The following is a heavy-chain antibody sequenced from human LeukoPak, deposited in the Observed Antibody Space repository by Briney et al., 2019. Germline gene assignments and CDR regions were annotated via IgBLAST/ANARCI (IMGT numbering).Heavy chain of an antibody. CDR1: GFTFSNFW. D-gene: IGHD2-21*01. CDR2: IKQDGSEI. CDR3: AKDPYRVIVATGNYLDP. Sequence: GGSLRLSCAASGFTFSNFWMNWDRQAPGKGLEWVANIKQDGSEIYYVDSVKGRFTISRDNAKNSGYLHMNSLRAEDTAVYYCAKDPYRVIVATGNYLDPWGQGTLVTVSS. J-gene: IGHJ5*02. V-gene: IGHV3-7*01.